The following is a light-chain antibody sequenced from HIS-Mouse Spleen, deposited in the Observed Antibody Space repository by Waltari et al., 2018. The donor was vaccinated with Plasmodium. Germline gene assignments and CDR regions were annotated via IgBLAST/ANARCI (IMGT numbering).Light chain of an antibody. CDR1: ALPKQH. CDR2: KDS. Sequence: SYELTQPPSVSVSPGQTARITCSGDALPKQHAYWYQQKPGQAPVLVIYKDSERPTGIPERFSGSSSGTTVTLTISGVQAEDEADYYCQSADSSGTYGGVVFGGGTKLTVL. J-gene: IGLJ2*01. CDR3: QSADSSGTYGGVV. V-gene: IGLV3-25*03.